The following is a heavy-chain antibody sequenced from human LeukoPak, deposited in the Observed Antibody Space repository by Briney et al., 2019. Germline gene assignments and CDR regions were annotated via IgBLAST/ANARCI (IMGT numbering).Heavy chain of an antibody. CDR1: GYTFTGYY. CDR3: ARDWGVEYSSGWYLNYYYYYGMDV. CDR2: INPNSGGT. V-gene: IGHV1-2*02. J-gene: IGHJ6*02. Sequence: ASVKVSCKASGYTFTGYYMHWVRQAPGQGLEWKGWINPNSGGTNYAQKFQGRVTMTRDTSISTAYMELSRLRSDDTAVYYCARDWGVEYSSGWYLNYYYYYGMDVWGQGTTVTVSS. D-gene: IGHD6-19*01.